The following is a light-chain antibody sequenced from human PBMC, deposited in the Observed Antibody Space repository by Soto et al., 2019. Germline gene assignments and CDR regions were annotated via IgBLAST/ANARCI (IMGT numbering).Light chain of an antibody. J-gene: IGLJ1*01. CDR3: SSYTSSSTLYV. V-gene: IGLV2-14*01. Sequence: QSVLTQPASVSGSPGQSITISYTGTSSDVGGYNYVSWYQQHPGKAPKLMIFEVSSRPSGVSYRFSGSKSGNTASLTISGLQAEDEADYYCSSYTSSSTLYVFGSGTKLTVL. CDR2: EVS. CDR1: SSDVGGYNY.